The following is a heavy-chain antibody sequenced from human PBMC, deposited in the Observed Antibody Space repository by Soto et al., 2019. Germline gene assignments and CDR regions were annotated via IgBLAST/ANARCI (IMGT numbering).Heavy chain of an antibody. CDR2: ISYDGSNK. CDR1: GFTFSSYA. D-gene: IGHD6-13*01. J-gene: IGHJ6*02. CDR3: ARGSSSSWHIYYYYGMDV. Sequence: GGSLRLSCAASGFTFSSYAMHWVRQAPGKGLEWVAVISYDGSNKYYADSVKGRFTISRDNSKNTLYLQMNSLRAEDTAVYYCARGSSSSWHIYYYYGMDVWGQGTTVTVSS. V-gene: IGHV3-30-3*01.